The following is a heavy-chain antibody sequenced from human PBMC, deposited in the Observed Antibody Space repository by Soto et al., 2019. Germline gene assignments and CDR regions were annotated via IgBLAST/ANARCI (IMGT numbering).Heavy chain of an antibody. CDR1: GGSISSGGYY. CDR3: ARERHPYINSQGVWFGA. CDR2: IFYSGTT. Sequence: FLTCTVSGGSISSGGYYWSWIRQYPGKGLEWIGNIFYSGTTSYNPSLKSRVAISIDTSKNQFSLKLSSVTAADTAVYYCARERHPYINSQGVWFGAVGQGTLVTVSS. J-gene: IGHJ5*02. D-gene: IGHD4-4*01. V-gene: IGHV4-31*03.